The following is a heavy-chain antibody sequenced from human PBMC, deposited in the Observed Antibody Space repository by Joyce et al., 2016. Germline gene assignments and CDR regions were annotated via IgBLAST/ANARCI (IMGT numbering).Heavy chain of an antibody. CDR2: ISYDGSNK. CDR1: GFTFSFYG. Sequence: QVQLVESGGGVVQPGRSLRLSCAASGFTFSFYGIHWVRQAPGKGLEWVAVISYDGSNKDYADSVKGRFTISRDNAKNTLYLQMNTLRAEDTAVYYCAKDLELLSGVIDSWGQGTLVTVSS. J-gene: IGHJ4*02. V-gene: IGHV3-30*18. CDR3: AKDLELLSGVIDS. D-gene: IGHD1-7*01.